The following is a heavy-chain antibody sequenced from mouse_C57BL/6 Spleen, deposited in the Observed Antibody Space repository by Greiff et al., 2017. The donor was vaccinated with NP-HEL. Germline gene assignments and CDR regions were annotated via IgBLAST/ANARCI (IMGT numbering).Heavy chain of an antibody. J-gene: IGHJ2*01. CDR3: AGRADGGRYEDY. V-gene: IGHV1-55*01. CDR1: GYTFTSYW. Sequence: QVQLQQSGAELVKPGASVKMSCKASGYTFTSYWITWVKQRPGQGLEWIGDIYPGSGSTNYNEKFKSKATLTVDTSSSTAYMQLSSLTSEDSAVYYCAGRADGGRYEDYWGQGTTLTVSS. D-gene: IGHD1-1*02. CDR2: IYPGSGST.